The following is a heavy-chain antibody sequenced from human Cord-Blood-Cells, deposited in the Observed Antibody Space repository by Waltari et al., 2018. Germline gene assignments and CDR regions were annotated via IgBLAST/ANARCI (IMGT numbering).Heavy chain of an antibody. CDR1: GGSVSRNSAA. D-gene: IGHD6-13*01. Sequence: QVQLPQSGPGLVKPSQTLSLTCAICGGSVSRNSAACHCSRQSPSRGLEWLGRTYYRSKWYNDYAVSVKSRITINPDTSKNQFSLQLNSVTPEDTAVYYCARDSRIAALDYWGQGTLVTVSS. CDR3: ARDSRIAALDY. V-gene: IGHV6-1*01. J-gene: IGHJ4*02. CDR2: TYYRSKWYN.